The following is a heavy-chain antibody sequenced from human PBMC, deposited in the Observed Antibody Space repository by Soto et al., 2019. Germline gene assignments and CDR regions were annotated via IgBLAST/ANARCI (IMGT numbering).Heavy chain of an antibody. CDR3: ARVDYGWYAFDI. Sequence: SETLSLTCTVSGCSISSGDYYWSWIRQPPGKGLEWIGHIYYSGSTYYNPSLKSRVTISVDTSKNQFSLKLSSVTAADTAVYYCARVDYGWYAFDISGQGTMVTVSS. V-gene: IGHV4-30-4*01. CDR1: GCSISSGDYY. CDR2: IYYSGST. D-gene: IGHD4-17*01. J-gene: IGHJ3*02.